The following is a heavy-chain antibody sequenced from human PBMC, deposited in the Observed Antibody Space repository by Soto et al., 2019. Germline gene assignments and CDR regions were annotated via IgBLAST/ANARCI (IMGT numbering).Heavy chain of an antibody. J-gene: IGHJ4*02. CDR2: IYYSGST. Sequence: QLQLQESGPGLVKPSETLSLTCTVSGGSISSSSYYWGWIRQPPGKGLEWIGSIYYSGSTYYNPSLKSRVTISVDTSKNQFSLKLSSVTAADTAVYYCARLKLDHPHDYWGQGTLVTVSS. CDR3: ARLKLDHPHDY. V-gene: IGHV4-39*01. CDR1: GGSISSSSYY.